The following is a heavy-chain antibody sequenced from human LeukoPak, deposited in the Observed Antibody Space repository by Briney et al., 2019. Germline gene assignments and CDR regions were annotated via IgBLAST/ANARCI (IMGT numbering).Heavy chain of an antibody. J-gene: IGHJ5*02. Sequence: KQDGSEKYYVDSVKGRFTISRDNAKNSLYLQMNSLRAEDTAVYYCARDARIAVTKVYDPWGQGTLVTVSS. V-gene: IGHV3-7*01. CDR3: ARDARIAVTKVYDP. CDR2: KQDGSEK. D-gene: IGHD6-19*01.